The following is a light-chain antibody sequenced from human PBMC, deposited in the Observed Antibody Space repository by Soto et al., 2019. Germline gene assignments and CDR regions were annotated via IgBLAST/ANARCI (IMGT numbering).Light chain of an antibody. Sequence: DSQMIHSTTSVSASVGNRVTITCRASQGISSWLAWYQQKPGKAPKLLIYAASSLQSGVPSRFSGSGSGTDFTLTISSLQPEDFATYFCQQANSFPWTFGQGTKVDIK. V-gene: IGKV1-12*02. J-gene: IGKJ1*01. CDR2: AAS. CDR3: QQANSFPWT. CDR1: QGISSW.